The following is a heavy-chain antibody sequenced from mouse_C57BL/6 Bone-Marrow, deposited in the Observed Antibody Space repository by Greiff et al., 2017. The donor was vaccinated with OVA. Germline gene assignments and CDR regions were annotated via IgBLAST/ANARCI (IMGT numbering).Heavy chain of an antibody. CDR1: GFSLTSYG. V-gene: IGHV2-5*01. J-gene: IGHJ3*01. CDR3: ATYGYDASPFAY. Sequence: VKLMESGPGLVQPSQSLSITCTVSGFSLTSYGVHWVRQSPGKGLEWLGVIWRGGSTDYNAAFMSRLSITKDNSKSQVFFKMNSLQADDTAIYYCATYGYDASPFAYWGQGTLVTVSA. CDR2: IWRGGST. D-gene: IGHD2-2*01.